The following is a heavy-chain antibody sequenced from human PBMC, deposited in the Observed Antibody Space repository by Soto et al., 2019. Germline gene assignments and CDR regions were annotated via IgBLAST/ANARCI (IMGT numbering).Heavy chain of an antibody. CDR3: ARGIYCSGGSCRWHSLFAP. J-gene: IGHJ5*02. V-gene: IGHV3-33*01. D-gene: IGHD2-15*01. CDR2: IWYHGTNK. Sequence: QVQLVESGGVVVQPGGSLRLSCAASGFTFSNYGMHWVRQAPGKGLEWVAVIWYHGTNKYYADSVKGRFTSSRDNSNNTLYLQRNSLSAEDTSVYYCARGIYCSGGSCRWHSLFAPWGQGPLVTVSS. CDR1: GFTFSNYG.